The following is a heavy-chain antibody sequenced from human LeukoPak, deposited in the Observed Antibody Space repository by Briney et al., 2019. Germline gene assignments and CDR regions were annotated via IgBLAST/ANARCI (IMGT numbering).Heavy chain of an antibody. CDR2: ISGSDGTI. J-gene: IGHJ4*02. Sequence: GGSLRLSCVASGFTYSDYYMSWIRQAPGKGLERVSYISGSDGTIKYADSVKGRFTISRDNAKNSLYLQMNSLRVEDTAVYYCAREFTQRDYWGQGTLVTVSS. CDR3: AREFTQRDY. V-gene: IGHV3-11*01. CDR1: GFTYSDYY.